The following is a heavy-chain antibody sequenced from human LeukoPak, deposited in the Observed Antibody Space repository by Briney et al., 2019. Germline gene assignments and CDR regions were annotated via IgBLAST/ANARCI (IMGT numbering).Heavy chain of an antibody. V-gene: IGHV3-30*02. CDR1: GFTFSSYG. D-gene: IGHD5-12*01. J-gene: IGHJ6*03. CDR2: IRYDGSNK. Sequence: HPGGSLRLSCAASGFTFSSYGMHWVRQAPGKGLEWVAFIRYDGSNKYYADSVKGRFTISRDNSKNTLYLQMKSLRAEDTAVYYCAKGGGYEAQYYYYYLDVWGKGTTVTVS. CDR3: AKGGGYEAQYYYYYLDV.